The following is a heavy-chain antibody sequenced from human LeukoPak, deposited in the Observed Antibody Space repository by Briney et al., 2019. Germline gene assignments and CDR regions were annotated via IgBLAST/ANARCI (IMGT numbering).Heavy chain of an antibody. CDR3: ARSSGSYYWAQNLY. Sequence: ASVKVSCKASGYTFTSYGISWVRQAPGQGLEWMGWISAYNGNTNYAQKLQGRVTMTTDTSTSTAYMELRSLRSDDTAVYYCARSSGSYYWAQNLYWGQGTLVTVSS. J-gene: IGHJ4*02. CDR1: GYTFTSYG. CDR2: ISAYNGNT. V-gene: IGHV1-18*01. D-gene: IGHD1-26*01.